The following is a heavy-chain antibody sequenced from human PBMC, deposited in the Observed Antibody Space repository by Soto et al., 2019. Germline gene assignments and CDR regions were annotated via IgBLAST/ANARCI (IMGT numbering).Heavy chain of an antibody. V-gene: IGHV1-69*06. CDR3: TRRGRQSANWFDP. CDR1: GGTFNSYS. Sequence: QVQLVQSGAEVKTPGSSVNVSCKASGGTFNSYSIDWVRQAPGQGFEWMGGIIPMSGRPNYAQRLQGRVKFSADKSTNTVYMEVNSLTHEDTAVYYCTRRGRQSANWFDPWGQGTLVTVSS. CDR2: IIPMSGRP. J-gene: IGHJ5*02.